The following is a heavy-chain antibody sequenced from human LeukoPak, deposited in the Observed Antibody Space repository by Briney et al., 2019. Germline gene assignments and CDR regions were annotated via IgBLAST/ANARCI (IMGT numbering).Heavy chain of an antibody. D-gene: IGHD4-11*01. CDR1: GFTFDDYG. CDR2: INSNGGST. CDR3: ARVQRWGYSNYFDY. Sequence: GGSLRLSCAASGFTFDDYGMIWARQAPGKGLEWVSAINSNGGSTGYADSVKGRFTMSRDNVKNSLYLQMDSLRAEDTALYYCARVQRWGYSNYFDYWGQGTLVTVSS. J-gene: IGHJ4*02. V-gene: IGHV3-20*04.